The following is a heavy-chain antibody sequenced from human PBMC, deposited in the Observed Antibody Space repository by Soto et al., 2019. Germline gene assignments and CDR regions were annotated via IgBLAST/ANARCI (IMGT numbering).Heavy chain of an antibody. CDR2: IYYSGST. Sequence: KASETLSLTCTVSGGSISSYYWSWIRQPPGKGLEWIGYIYYSGSTNYNPSLKSRVTISVDTSKNQFSLKLSSVTAADTAVYYCAREGDGYPRWFDPWGQGTLVTVSS. J-gene: IGHJ5*02. D-gene: IGHD5-12*01. CDR1: GGSISSYY. V-gene: IGHV4-59*01. CDR3: AREGDGYPRWFDP.